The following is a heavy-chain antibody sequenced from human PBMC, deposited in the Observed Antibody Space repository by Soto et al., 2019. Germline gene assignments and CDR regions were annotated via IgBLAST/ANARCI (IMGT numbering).Heavy chain of an antibody. CDR2: INRDGGER. V-gene: IGHV3-7*03. J-gene: IGHJ4*02. Sequence: GGSLRLSCAASAFSFSNYWMSWVRQAPGKGLEWVADINRDGGERYHADSVRGQFTIFRDNSENSLYLQMNRLRAEDTAVYYCARDAKFCLDCWGRGTLVTVSS. CDR3: ARDAKFCLDC. CDR1: AFSFSNYW.